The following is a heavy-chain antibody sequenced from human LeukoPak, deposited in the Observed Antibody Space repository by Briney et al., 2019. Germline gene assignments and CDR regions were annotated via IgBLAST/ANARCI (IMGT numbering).Heavy chain of an antibody. V-gene: IGHV3-48*01. CDR1: GITFSGYS. Sequence: GGSLRLSCVVSGITFSGYSMIWVRQAPGKGLEWLSFMTTSGNTIFYAESVKDRFTISRDNAKNSLYLQMNSLRAEDTGLYYCAASIAYRSSWFADYWGQGTLVTVSS. CDR2: MTTSGNTI. D-gene: IGHD6-13*01. CDR3: AASIAYRSSWFADY. J-gene: IGHJ4*02.